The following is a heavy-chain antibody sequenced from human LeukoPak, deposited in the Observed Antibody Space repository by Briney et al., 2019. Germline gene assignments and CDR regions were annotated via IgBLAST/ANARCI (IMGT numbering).Heavy chain of an antibody. CDR3: TTDITYYYDSSGYYYGLDY. Sequence: GGSLRLSCAASGFTFSNAWMSWVRQAPEKGLEWVGRIKSKTDGGTTDYAAPVKGRFTISRDDSKNTLYLRMNSLKTEDTAVYYCTTDITYYYDSSGYYYGLDYWGQGTLVTVSS. D-gene: IGHD3-22*01. CDR1: GFTFSNAW. CDR2: IKSKTDGGTT. J-gene: IGHJ4*02. V-gene: IGHV3-15*01.